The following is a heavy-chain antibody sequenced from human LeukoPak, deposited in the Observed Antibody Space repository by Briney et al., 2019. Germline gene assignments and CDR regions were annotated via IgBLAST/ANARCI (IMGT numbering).Heavy chain of an antibody. CDR2: MNPNSGNT. D-gene: IGHD1-1*01. V-gene: IGHV1-8*01. CDR3: ARGLPYNDAFDI. CDR1: GYTFTSYD. Sequence: ASVKVSCKASGYTFTSYDINWVRQATGQGLEWMGWMNPNSGNTGYAQKFQGRVTMTRNTSISTAYMELSSLRSEDTAVYYCARGLPYNDAFDIWGQGTMVTVSS. J-gene: IGHJ3*02.